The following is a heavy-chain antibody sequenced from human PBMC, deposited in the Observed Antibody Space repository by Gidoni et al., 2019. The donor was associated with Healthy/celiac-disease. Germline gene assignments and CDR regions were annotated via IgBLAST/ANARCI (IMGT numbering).Heavy chain of an antibody. CDR3: TTFRTSAPQPLYYYYYGMDV. J-gene: IGHJ6*02. D-gene: IGHD2-2*01. V-gene: IGHV3-15*07. CDR2: IKSKTDGGTT. Sequence: EVQLVESGGGLVKPGGSLRLSCAASGFTFSNAWMNWVRQAPGKGLEWVGRIKSKTDGGTTDYAAPVKGRFTISRDDSKNTLYLQMNSLKTEDTAVYYCTTFRTSAPQPLYYYYYGMDVWGQGTTVTVSS. CDR1: GFTFSNAW.